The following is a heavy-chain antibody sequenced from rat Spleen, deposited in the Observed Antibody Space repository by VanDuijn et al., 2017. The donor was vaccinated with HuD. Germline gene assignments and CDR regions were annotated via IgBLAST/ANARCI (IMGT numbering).Heavy chain of an antibody. J-gene: IGHJ2*01. D-gene: IGHD1-9*01. CDR1: GFTFSDYG. CDR2: ISYGDSSGHSGT. Sequence: EVQLVESGGGLVQPGRSLKLSCAASGFTFSDYGMAWVRQAPTKGLEWVATISYGDSSGHSGTYYRDSVKGRFTISRDIAKSTLRLQMDSLRSEDTATYYCARRHYGYTDYFDYWGQGVMDTVSS. V-gene: IGHV5-29*01. CDR3: ARRHYGYTDYFDY.